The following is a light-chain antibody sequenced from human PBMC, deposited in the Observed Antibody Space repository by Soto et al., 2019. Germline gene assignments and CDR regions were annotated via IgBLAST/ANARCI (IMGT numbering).Light chain of an antibody. CDR1: QSIGSY. CDR3: QQRNNWQA. Sequence: EIVLTQSPATLSLSPGTRATLSCRASQSIGSYLAWYQQRPGQPPRLLIYDASNGATGIPARFSGSGSGTDFTLTISSLEPEDFAVYYCQQRNNWQAFGQGTRLEIK. CDR2: DAS. J-gene: IGKJ5*01. V-gene: IGKV3-11*01.